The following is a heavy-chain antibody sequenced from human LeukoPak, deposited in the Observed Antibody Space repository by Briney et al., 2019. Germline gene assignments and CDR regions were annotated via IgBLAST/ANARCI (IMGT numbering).Heavy chain of an antibody. CDR2: ISGSGGST. J-gene: IGHJ4*02. Sequence: GGSLRLSCAASGPTFSSYDMSWVRQAPGKGLEWVSAISGSGGSTYYADSVKGRFTISRDNAKNSLYLQMNSLTAEDTAVYYCANIWEFGYWGRGTLVTVSS. CDR1: GPTFSSYD. CDR3: ANIWEFGY. D-gene: IGHD1-26*01. V-gene: IGHV3-23*01.